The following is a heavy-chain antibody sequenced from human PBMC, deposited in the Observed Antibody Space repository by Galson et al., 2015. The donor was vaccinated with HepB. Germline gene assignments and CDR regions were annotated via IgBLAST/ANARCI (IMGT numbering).Heavy chain of an antibody. D-gene: IGHD3-16*02. Sequence: SLRLSCAASGFTFSSSCMHWVRQAPGEGPMWVSRMNSDGSTTNYADSVKGRFTISRDNAKNTLYLQMNDLRTEDTAVYYCAKAGNYRFDSWGQGILVTVSS. CDR1: GFTFSSSC. V-gene: IGHV3-74*01. CDR2: MNSDGSTT. CDR3: AKAGNYRFDS. J-gene: IGHJ4*02.